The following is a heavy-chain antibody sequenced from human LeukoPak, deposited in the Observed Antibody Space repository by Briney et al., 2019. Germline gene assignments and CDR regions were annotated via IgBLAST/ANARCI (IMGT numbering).Heavy chain of an antibody. V-gene: IGHV4-39*01. CDR1: GGSISSSSYY. CDR3: ARLLGYCSGGSCYAAYYGMDV. CDR2: IYYSGST. D-gene: IGHD2-15*01. J-gene: IGHJ6*02. Sequence: SETLSLTCTVSGGSISSSSYYWGWIPQPPGKGMEWIGSIYYSGSTYYNPSLKSRVTISVDTSKNQFSLKLSSVTATDTAVYYCARLLGYCSGGSCYAAYYGMDVWGQGTTVTVSS.